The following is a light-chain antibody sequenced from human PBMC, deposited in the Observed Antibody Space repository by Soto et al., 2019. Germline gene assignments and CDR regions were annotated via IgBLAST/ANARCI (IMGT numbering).Light chain of an antibody. J-gene: IGLJ1*01. CDR2: DNN. CDR3: QSYDTRLSGYV. V-gene: IGLV1-40*01. Sequence: QSVLTQSPSVSGAPGQRVTLSCTGSSSNIGAGYDVHWYQQLPGAAPKLLIYDNNNRPSGVPDRFSGSKSGASASLAITGLQAEDEADSYCQSYDTRLSGYVLGTGTKLTVL. CDR1: SSNIGAGYD.